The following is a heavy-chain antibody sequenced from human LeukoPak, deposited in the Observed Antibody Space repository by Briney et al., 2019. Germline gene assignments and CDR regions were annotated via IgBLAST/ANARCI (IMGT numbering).Heavy chain of an antibody. D-gene: IGHD3-10*01. CDR3: ARGIYGSGSYSPFDY. CDR2: INCSGGNT. V-gene: IGHV3-23*01. CDR1: GFTFSSYA. Sequence: GGSLRLSCAASGFTFSSYAMSWVRQAPGKGLEWVSAINCSGGNTYYADYVKDRFPISRDNSKNTLYLQMNSLRAEDTAVYYCARGIYGSGSYSPFDYWGQGTLVTVSS. J-gene: IGHJ4*02.